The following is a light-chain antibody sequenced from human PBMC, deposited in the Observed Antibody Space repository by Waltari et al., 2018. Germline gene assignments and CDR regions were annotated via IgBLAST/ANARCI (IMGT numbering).Light chain of an antibody. Sequence: QSVLTPPPSVSGAPGQRVTISSTGSSSNIGATFGVNWYQHLPGTAPRLLIYGNFNRPSGVPDRFSGSKSGTSASLAITGLQAEDEANYYCQSYDSSLSLVVFGGGTKLTVL. V-gene: IGLV1-40*01. CDR3: QSYDSSLSLVV. CDR1: SSNIGATFG. J-gene: IGLJ2*01. CDR2: GNF.